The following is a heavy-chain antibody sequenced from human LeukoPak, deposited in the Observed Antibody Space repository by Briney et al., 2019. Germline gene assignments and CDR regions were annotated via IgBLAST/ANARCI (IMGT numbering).Heavy chain of an antibody. CDR3: AYYSKGWFDP. CDR2: IYYSGST. CDR1: GGSISSGDYY. V-gene: IGHV4-61*08. J-gene: IGHJ5*02. D-gene: IGHD4-11*01. Sequence: SQTLSLTCTVSGGSISSGDYYWSWIRQHPGKGLEWIGYIYYSGSTNYNPSLKSRVTISVDTSKNQFSLKLSSVTAADTAVYYCAYYSKGWFDPWGQGTLVTVSS.